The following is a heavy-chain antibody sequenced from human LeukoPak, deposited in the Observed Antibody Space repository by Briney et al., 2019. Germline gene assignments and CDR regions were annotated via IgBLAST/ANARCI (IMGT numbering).Heavy chain of an antibody. D-gene: IGHD6-19*01. J-gene: IGHJ4*02. CDR1: GFTFSSYW. CDR2: INTDGSST. CDR3: AKDSGGIAVAGHFDY. Sequence: PGGSLRLSCAASGFTFSSYWMHWVRQAPGKGLVWVSRINTDGSSTSYADSVKGRFTISRDNAKNTLYLQMNSLRAEDTAVYYCAKDSGGIAVAGHFDYWGQGTLVTVSS. V-gene: IGHV3-74*01.